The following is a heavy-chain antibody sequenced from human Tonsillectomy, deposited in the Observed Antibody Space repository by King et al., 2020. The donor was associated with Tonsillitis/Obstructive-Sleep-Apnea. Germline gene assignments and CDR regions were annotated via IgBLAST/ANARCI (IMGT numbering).Heavy chain of an antibody. CDR2: ISAYNGNT. CDR3: ARRGLSSSWYPFDY. D-gene: IGHD6-13*01. V-gene: IGHV1-18*01. Sequence: QLVQSGAEVKKPGASVKVSCKASGYTFTTYDISCVRQAPGQGVELMVWISAYNGNTLYAQQPQGRVTMTTDTSTSTAYMELRSLRSDDTAVYYCARRGLSSSWYPFDYWGQGPLVTVSS. CDR1: GYTFTTYD. J-gene: IGHJ4*02.